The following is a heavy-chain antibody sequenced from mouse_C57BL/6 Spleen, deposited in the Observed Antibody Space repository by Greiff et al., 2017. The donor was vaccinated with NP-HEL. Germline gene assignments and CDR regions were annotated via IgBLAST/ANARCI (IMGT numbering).Heavy chain of an antibody. CDR1: GFTFSDYG. V-gene: IGHV5-17*01. D-gene: IGHD2-1*01. Sequence: DVQLVESGGGLVKPGGSLKLSCAASGFTFSDYGMHWVRQAPEKGLEWVAYISSGSSTIYYADTVKGRFTISRDNAKNTLFLQMTSLRSEDTAMYYCATLGGNYVDWFAYWGQGTLVTVSA. CDR2: ISSGSSTI. J-gene: IGHJ3*01. CDR3: ATLGGNYVDWFAY.